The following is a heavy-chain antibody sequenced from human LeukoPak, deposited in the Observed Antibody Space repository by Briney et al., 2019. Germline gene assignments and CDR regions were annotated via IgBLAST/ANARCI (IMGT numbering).Heavy chain of an antibody. J-gene: IGHJ6*03. Sequence: SETLSLTCTVSGGSISSSSYYWGWMRQPPGKGLEWVGNIYYSGSAYYKPSLKSRVTISVATTNNQSSLKLSAATAADTAVYYCASVRRGFGESPKYYTYYYMHVWGNGTTVTIAS. CDR1: GGSISSSSYY. V-gene: IGHV4-39*01. D-gene: IGHD3-10*01. CDR2: IYYSGSA. CDR3: ASVRRGFGESPKYYTYYYMHV.